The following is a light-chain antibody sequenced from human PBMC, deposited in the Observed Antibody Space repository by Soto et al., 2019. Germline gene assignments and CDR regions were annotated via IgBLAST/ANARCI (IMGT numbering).Light chain of an antibody. CDR1: QVISTS. J-gene: IGKJ5*01. CDR3: QQLFDSPIT. V-gene: IGKV1-9*01. CDR2: AAS. Sequence: DIQLNQSPSFPSPSIGESVTITCRASQVISTSLAWYQVEPGKAPKLLIYAASTLESGVPSRFSATVSGTEFSLTITSLQPEDFATYYCQQLFDSPITFGQGTRLENK.